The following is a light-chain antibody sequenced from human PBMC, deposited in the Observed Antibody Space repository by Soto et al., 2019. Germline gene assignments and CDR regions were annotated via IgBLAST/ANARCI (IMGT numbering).Light chain of an antibody. CDR1: QRVSSSY. J-gene: IGKJ1*01. V-gene: IGKV3-20*01. CDR3: QQYGSSPPIT. Sequence: IVLTQAPGTLSLSPGERATLSCRASQRVSSSYLAWYQQKPGQAPRLLIYGASSRPTGIPDRFSGRGSGTEFTLTISRLEPEDFAVYYCQQYGSSPPITFGQGTKVDIK. CDR2: GAS.